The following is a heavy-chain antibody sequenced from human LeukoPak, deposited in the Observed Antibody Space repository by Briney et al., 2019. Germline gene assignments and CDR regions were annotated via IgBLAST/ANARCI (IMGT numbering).Heavy chain of an antibody. Sequence: GASVKVSCKASGYAFTTYYMHWVRQAPGQGLEWVGIINPDSGNTTYAQKFQGRVTMNRDTSTSTVYMELSSLRSEDTAVYYCARAYYFASSGYYFPVDYWGQGTLVTVSS. CDR1: GYAFTTYY. J-gene: IGHJ4*02. D-gene: IGHD3-22*01. V-gene: IGHV1-46*01. CDR3: ARAYYFASSGYYFPVDY. CDR2: INPDSGNT.